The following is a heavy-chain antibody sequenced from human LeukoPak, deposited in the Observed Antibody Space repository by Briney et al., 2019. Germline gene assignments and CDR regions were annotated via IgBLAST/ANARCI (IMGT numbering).Heavy chain of an antibody. CDR3: ARDYRSGYLDY. CDR2: IYYSGST. CDR1: GGSISSYY. D-gene: IGHD3-22*01. J-gene: IGHJ4*02. V-gene: IGHV4-59*01. Sequence: PSGTLSLTCTVSGGSISSYYWSWIRQPPGKGLEWIGYIYYSGSTNYNPSLKSRVTISVDTSKNQFSLKLSSVTAADTAVYYCARDYRSGYLDYWGQGTLVTVSS.